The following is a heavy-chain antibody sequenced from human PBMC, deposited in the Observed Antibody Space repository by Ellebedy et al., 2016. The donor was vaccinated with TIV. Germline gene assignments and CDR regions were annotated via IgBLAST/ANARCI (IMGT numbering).Heavy chain of an antibody. J-gene: IGHJ5*02. CDR1: GFIFSNYP. V-gene: IGHV3-23*01. CDR3: ARDRSDIVVVPAVPGPNNWFDP. Sequence: GESLKISCAASGFIFSNYPMNWVRQAPGKGLEWVSAISGSDGSTSYADSVKGRFTISRDNSKNTLYLQMNSLRAEDTAVYYCARDRSDIVVVPAVPGPNNWFDPWGQGTLVTVSS. D-gene: IGHD2-2*01. CDR2: ISGSDGST.